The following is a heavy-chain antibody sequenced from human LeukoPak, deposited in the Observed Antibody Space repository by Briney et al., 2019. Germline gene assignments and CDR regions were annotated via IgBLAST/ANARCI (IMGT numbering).Heavy chain of an antibody. Sequence: SETLSLTCTVSADSISNFWWNWIRLPAGKGLEWIGRIHTSGGNNYNPSLRSRVTMSLDTPKNQFSLQLTSVTAADTAVYYCARFPSFYDLSGAANAFDIWGQGTMVIVSS. CDR2: IHTSGGN. J-gene: IGHJ3*02. CDR3: ARFPSFYDLSGAANAFDI. CDR1: ADSISNFW. D-gene: IGHD2-15*01. V-gene: IGHV4-4*07.